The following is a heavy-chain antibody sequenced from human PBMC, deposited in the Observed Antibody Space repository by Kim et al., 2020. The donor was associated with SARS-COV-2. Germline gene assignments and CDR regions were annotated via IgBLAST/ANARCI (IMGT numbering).Heavy chain of an antibody. Sequence: KGRFTISRDNAKNSLYLQMNSLRDEDTAVYYCASGLKQYCSSTSCYSVQHWGQGTLVTVSS. CDR3: ASGLKQYCSSTSCYSVQH. V-gene: IGHV3-11*06. D-gene: IGHD2-2*02. J-gene: IGHJ1*01.